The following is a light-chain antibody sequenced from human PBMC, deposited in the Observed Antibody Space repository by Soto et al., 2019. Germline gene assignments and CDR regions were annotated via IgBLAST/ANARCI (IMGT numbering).Light chain of an antibody. CDR1: QSVSSSH. Sequence: EIVLTQSPGTLSLSPGERATLSCRASQSVSSSHLAWYQQKPGQAPSLLIYGASTRATGIPDRFSGSGSGTDFTLTISSLQSEDFAVYYCQQRSNWPITFGQGTRLEI. J-gene: IGKJ5*01. CDR3: QQRSNWPIT. V-gene: IGKV3D-20*02. CDR2: GAS.